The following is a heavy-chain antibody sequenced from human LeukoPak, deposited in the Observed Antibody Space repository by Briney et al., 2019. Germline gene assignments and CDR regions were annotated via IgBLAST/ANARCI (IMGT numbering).Heavy chain of an antibody. D-gene: IGHD2-2*01. V-gene: IGHV4-4*02. CDR1: GGSISSSNW. CDR2: IYHSGST. J-gene: IGHJ6*03. Sequence: SETLSLTCAVSGGSISSSNWWSWVRQPPGKGLEWIGEIYHSGSTNYNPSLKSRVTISVDKSKNQFSLKLSSVTAADTAVYYCARDLRYCSSTSCRADYYYYYMDVWGKGTTVTVSS. CDR3: ARDLRYCSSTSCRADYYYYYMDV.